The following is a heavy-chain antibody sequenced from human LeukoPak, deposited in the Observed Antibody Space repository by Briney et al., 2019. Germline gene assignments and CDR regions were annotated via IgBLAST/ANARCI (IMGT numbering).Heavy chain of an antibody. CDR3: ARDQHDTWSRRGNFDS. CDR1: GFTFGKYW. J-gene: IGHJ4*02. CDR2: IKLDGSEK. D-gene: IGHD3-3*01. V-gene: IGHV3-7*03. Sequence: GGSLRLSCVASGFTFGKYWMSWVRQAPGKGLEWVANIKLDGSEKNYVDSVKGRFTISRDNTKNSLYLQMNSLSAEDTAVFYCARDQHDTWSRRGNFDSWGQGTLVIVSS.